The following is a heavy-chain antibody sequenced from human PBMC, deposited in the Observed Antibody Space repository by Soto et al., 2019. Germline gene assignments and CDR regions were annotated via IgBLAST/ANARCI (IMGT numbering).Heavy chain of an antibody. D-gene: IGHD6-13*01. CDR2: IYYSGST. CDR1: SGSIISYY. V-gene: IGHV4-59*12. J-gene: IGHJ1*01. Sequence: LSLTCTVSSGSIISYYWSWIRQPPGKGLECTGYIYYSGSTNYNPSLKSRVTISVDTSKNQFSLKLSSVTAADTAVYYCARGESSSWSAEYFRHWGQGTLVTVSS. CDR3: ARGESSSWSAEYFRH.